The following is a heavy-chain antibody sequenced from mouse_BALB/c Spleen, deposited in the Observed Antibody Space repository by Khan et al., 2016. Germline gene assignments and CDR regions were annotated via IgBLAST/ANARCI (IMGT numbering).Heavy chain of an antibody. J-gene: IGHJ4*01. D-gene: IGHD3-3*01. CDR1: GFNIKDTY. V-gene: IGHV14-3*02. CDR2: IDPANGNT. CDR3: ARGDPYYAMDY. Sequence: VQLQQSGAELVKPRASVKLSCTASGFNIKDTYMHWVKQRPEQGLEWIGRIDPANGNTKYDPKFQGKATITADTSSNTAYLQLSSLTSEDTAVYYCARGDPYYAMDYWGQGTSVTVSS.